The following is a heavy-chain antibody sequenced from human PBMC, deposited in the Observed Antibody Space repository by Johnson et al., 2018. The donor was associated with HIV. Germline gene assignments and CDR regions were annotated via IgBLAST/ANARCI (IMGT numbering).Heavy chain of an antibody. Sequence: VQLVESGGGVVQPGGSLRLSCAASGFSFSSYWMSWVRQAPGKGLEWVANIKQDGSEKYYVDSVKGRFTISRDNAKNSLYLQMNSLRAEDTAVYYCAREAGGSYPDAFDFWGQGTMVTVS. CDR2: IKQDGSEK. D-gene: IGHD1-26*01. CDR1: GFSFSSYW. J-gene: IGHJ3*01. V-gene: IGHV3-7*01. CDR3: AREAGGSYPDAFDF.